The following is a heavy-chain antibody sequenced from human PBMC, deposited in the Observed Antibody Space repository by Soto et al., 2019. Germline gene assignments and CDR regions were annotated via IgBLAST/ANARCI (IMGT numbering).Heavy chain of an antibody. Sequence: GGSLRLSCAASGFTFSIYAMSWVRQAPGKGLEWVSAISGSGGSTYYAGSVKGRFTISRDNSKNTLYLQMNSLRAEDTAVYYCAKAPYGDYRLFDYWGQGTLVTVSS. V-gene: IGHV3-23*01. CDR1: GFTFSIYA. CDR3: AKAPYGDYRLFDY. D-gene: IGHD4-17*01. J-gene: IGHJ4*02. CDR2: ISGSGGST.